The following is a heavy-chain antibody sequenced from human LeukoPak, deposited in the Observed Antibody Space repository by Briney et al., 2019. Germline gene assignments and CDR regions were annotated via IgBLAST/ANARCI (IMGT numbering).Heavy chain of an antibody. CDR3: ARGGSSSSEGYFDY. Sequence: SETLSLTCTVSGVSISSGSYYWSWIRQPAGKGLEWIGRIYTSGSTNYNPSLKSRVTISVDTSKNQFSLKLSSVTAADTAVYYCARGGSSSSEGYFDYWGQGTLVTVSS. CDR1: GVSISSGSYY. J-gene: IGHJ4*02. D-gene: IGHD6-6*01. CDR2: IYTSGST. V-gene: IGHV4-61*02.